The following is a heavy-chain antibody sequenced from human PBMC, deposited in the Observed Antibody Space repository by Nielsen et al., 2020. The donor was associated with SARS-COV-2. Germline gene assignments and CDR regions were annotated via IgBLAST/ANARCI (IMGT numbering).Heavy chain of an antibody. CDR3: ARAYIVVVPAAIDYYGMDV. V-gene: IGHV4-59*01. CDR2: IYYSGST. Sequence: WIRQPPGKGLEWIGYIYYSGSTNYNPSLKSRVTISVDTSKNQLSLKLSSVTAADTAVYYCARAYIVVVPAAIDYYGMDVWGQGTTVTVSS. J-gene: IGHJ6*02. D-gene: IGHD2-2*01.